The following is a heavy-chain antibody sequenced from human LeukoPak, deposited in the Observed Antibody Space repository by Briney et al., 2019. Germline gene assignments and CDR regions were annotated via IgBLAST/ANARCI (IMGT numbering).Heavy chain of an antibody. V-gene: IGHV4-59*01. CDR2: IYYSGST. CDR3: ARGRLYYGDYYFDY. J-gene: IGHJ4*02. CDR1: GGSISSYY. Sequence: PSETLSLTCTVSGGSISSYYWSWIRQPPGKGLEWIGYIYYSGSTNYNPSLKSRVTISVDTPKNQFSLKLSSVTAADTAVYYCARGRLYYGDYYFDYWGQGTLVTVSS. D-gene: IGHD4-17*01.